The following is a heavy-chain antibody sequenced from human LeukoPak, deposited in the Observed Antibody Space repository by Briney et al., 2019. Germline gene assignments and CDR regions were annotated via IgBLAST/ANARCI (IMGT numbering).Heavy chain of an antibody. V-gene: IGHV4-34*01. CDR3: ARGKRGKGLKTYYYDSSGYWPIDY. Sequence: SETLSLTCAVYGGSFSGYYWRWIRQPPGKGLEWIGEINHSGSPNYNPSLKSRVTISVDTSKNQFSLKLSSVTAADTAVYYCARGKRGKGLKTYYYDSSGYWPIDYWGQGTLVTVSS. J-gene: IGHJ4*02. D-gene: IGHD3-22*01. CDR2: INHSGSP. CDR1: GGSFSGYY.